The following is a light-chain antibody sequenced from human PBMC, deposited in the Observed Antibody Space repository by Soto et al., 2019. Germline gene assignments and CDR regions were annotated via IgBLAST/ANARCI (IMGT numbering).Light chain of an antibody. J-gene: IGLJ3*02. Sequence: QSALTQPASVSGSPGQSITISCTGTSSDVGGYNYVSWYQQHPGKAPKLMIYDVSYRPSGVSNRFSGSKSGNTASLTISGLQADDAADYYCSSYTSSSTVVFGGGTKVTVL. CDR2: DVS. V-gene: IGLV2-14*03. CDR1: SSDVGGYNY. CDR3: SSYTSSSTVV.